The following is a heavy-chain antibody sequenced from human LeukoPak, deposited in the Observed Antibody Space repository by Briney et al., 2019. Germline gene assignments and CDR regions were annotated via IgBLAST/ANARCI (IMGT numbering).Heavy chain of an antibody. Sequence: GGSLRLSCAASGFTFSNYVMSWVRQAPGKGLEWVSAISTYGGTTYYADSVKGRFTVSRDNSKNTLYLQMNSLRAEDTAVYYCAKISSSSLFDYWGQGTLVTVSS. CDR1: GFTFSNYV. CDR3: AKISSSSLFDY. D-gene: IGHD6-6*01. J-gene: IGHJ4*02. CDR2: ISTYGGTT. V-gene: IGHV3-23*01.